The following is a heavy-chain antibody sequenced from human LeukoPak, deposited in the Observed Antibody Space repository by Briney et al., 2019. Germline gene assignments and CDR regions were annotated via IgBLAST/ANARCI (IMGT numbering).Heavy chain of an antibody. CDR1: GYSFASHW. CDR2: IYPADSDT. V-gene: IGHV5-51*01. J-gene: IGHJ4*02. CDR3: ARRDYGGNSHFDY. D-gene: IGHD4-23*01. Sequence: GESLKISCKGSGYSFASHWIGWVRQMPGRGLEWMGIIYPADSDTRYSPSFEGQVTISADESISTAYLQWNSLKASDTAMYYCARRDYGGNSHFDYWGQGTLVTVSS.